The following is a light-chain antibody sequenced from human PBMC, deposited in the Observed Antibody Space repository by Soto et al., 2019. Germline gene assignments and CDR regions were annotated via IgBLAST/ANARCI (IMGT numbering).Light chain of an antibody. CDR1: QTIDRY. CDR2: AAS. CDR3: QQSYNAPFN. V-gene: IGKV1-39*01. J-gene: IGKJ3*01. Sequence: IQMTQSPSSLSASIGDTVTITCRASQTIDRYLNWFQQKSGQAPKLLMNAASSLRSGVPSRFSASGSGTGFTLTISSLQPEDYAAYYCQQSYNAPFNFGPGTKVDIK.